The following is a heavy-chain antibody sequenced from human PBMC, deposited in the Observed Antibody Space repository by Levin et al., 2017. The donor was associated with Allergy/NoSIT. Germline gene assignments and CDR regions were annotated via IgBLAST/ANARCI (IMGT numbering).Heavy chain of an antibody. D-gene: IGHD3-3*01. CDR1: GFTFSSYA. Sequence: GGSLRLSCAASGFTFSSYAMSWVRQAPGKGLEWVSAISGSGGSTYYADSVKGRFTISRDNSKNTLYLQMNSLRAEDTAVYYCAKDHDLEWLLPPSRAFDIWGQGTMVTVSS. J-gene: IGHJ3*02. CDR3: AKDHDLEWLLPPSRAFDI. V-gene: IGHV3-23*01. CDR2: ISGSGGST.